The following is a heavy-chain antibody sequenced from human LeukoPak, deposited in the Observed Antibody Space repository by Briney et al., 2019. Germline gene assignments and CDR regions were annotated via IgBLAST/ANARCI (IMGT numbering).Heavy chain of an antibody. CDR2: IYYSGST. CDR1: GGSISGSSYY. D-gene: IGHD6-13*01. V-gene: IGHV4-39*01. Sequence: PSETLSLTCTVSGGSISGSSYYWGWIRQPPGKGLEWIGSIYYSGSTYYNPSLKSRVTISVDTSKNQFSLKLSSVTAADTAVYYCARHESAATNWGQGTLVTVSS. J-gene: IGHJ4*02. CDR3: ARHESAATN.